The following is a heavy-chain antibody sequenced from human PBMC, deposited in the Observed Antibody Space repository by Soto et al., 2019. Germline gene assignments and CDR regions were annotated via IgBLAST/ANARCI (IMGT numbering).Heavy chain of an antibody. CDR2: IGRGGETI. CDR1: GFSISDYY. CDR3: VRAPCPMYYAMDA. Sequence: GGSLRLSCVASGFSISDYYMDWVRQAPGKGLEWVSYIGRGGETIDDAHSVKGRFIISRDDDKNTLYWEMNSLRAEDTAIYYCVRAPCPMYYAMDAWGQGTTGTGSS. V-gene: IGHV3-11*04. D-gene: IGHD2-8*01. J-gene: IGHJ6*02.